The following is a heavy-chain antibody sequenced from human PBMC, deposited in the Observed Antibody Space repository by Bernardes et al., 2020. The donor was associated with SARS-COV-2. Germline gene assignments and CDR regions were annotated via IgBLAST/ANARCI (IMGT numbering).Heavy chain of an antibody. J-gene: IGHJ6*02. CDR2: ISGSGGST. D-gene: IGHD4-17*01. CDR1: GFTFSSYA. CDR3: ANSPDYGDYAFIGTSYYGMDV. V-gene: IGHV3-23*01. Sequence: GGSLRLSCAASGFTFSSYAMSWVRQAPGKGLEWVSAISGSGGSTYYADSVKGRFTISRDNSKNTLYLQMNSLRAEDTAVYYCANSPDYGDYAFIGTSYYGMDVWGQGTTVTVSS.